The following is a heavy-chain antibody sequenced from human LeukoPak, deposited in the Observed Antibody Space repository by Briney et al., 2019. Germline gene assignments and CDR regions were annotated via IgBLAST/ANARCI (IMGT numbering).Heavy chain of an antibody. J-gene: IGHJ6*03. V-gene: IGHV4-39*01. CDR2: IYYSGST. Sequence: SETLSLTCTVSGGSISSSSYYWGWIRQPPGKGLEWIGSIYYSGSTYYNPSLKSRVTISVDTSKNQFSLKLSSVTAADTAVYYCAKLVSSIAALARYYYYMDVWGKGTTVIVSS. CDR1: GGSISSSSYY. CDR3: AKLVSSIAALARYYYYMDV. D-gene: IGHD6-6*01.